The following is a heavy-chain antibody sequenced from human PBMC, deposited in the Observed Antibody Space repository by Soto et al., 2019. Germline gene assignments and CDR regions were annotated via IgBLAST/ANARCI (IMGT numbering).Heavy chain of an antibody. CDR3: AKDSEQWLAFGFIDY. CDR2: ISWNSGSI. Sequence: EVQLVESGGGLVQPGRSLRLSCAASGFTLDDYAMHWVRQAPGKGLEWVSGISWNSGSIGYADSVKGRFTISRDNAKNSLYLQMNSLRAEDTALYYCAKDSEQWLAFGFIDYWGQGTRVTVSS. J-gene: IGHJ4*02. D-gene: IGHD6-19*01. CDR1: GFTLDDYA. V-gene: IGHV3-9*01.